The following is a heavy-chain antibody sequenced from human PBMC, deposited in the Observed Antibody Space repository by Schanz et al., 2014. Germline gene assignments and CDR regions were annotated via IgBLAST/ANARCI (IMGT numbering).Heavy chain of an antibody. J-gene: IGHJ1*01. CDR3: AKDLGGYSSSRIEYFQH. CDR2: ISGSGGST. V-gene: IGHV3-23*01. Sequence: EVQLLESGGGLVQPGGSLRLSCAVSGFTFSSYAMSWVRQAPGKGLEWVSAISGSGGSTYYADSVKGRFTISRDNSKNTLYLQMNSLRAEDTAVYYCAKDLGGYSSSRIEYFQHWGQGTLVTVSS. CDR1: GFTFSSYA. D-gene: IGHD6-13*01.